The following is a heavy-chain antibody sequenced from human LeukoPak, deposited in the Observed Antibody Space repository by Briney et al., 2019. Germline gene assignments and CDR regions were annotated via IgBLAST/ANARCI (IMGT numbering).Heavy chain of an antibody. CDR2: ISSSSSYI. Sequence: PGGSLRLSCAASGFTFSSYEMHWVRQAPGKGLEWVSYISSSSSYIYYADSVKGRFTISRDNAKNSLYLQMNSLRAEDTAVYYCARDSSGYYPDLDYWGQGTLVTVSS. CDR3: ARDSSGYYPDLDY. V-gene: IGHV3-21*05. D-gene: IGHD3-22*01. CDR1: GFTFSSYE. J-gene: IGHJ4*02.